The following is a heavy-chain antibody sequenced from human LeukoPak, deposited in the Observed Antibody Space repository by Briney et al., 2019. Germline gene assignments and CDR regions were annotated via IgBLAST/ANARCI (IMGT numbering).Heavy chain of an antibody. J-gene: IGHJ6*03. V-gene: IGHV3-20*04. CDR1: GFTFADYG. CDR2: INCNGGNI. Sequence: GGTLRLSCAVSGFTFADYGMTWVRQVPGKGLEWVSTINCNGGNISYADSVKGRFTISRDNAKYSLSLQMNSLRAEDTAVYYFARGGITIFGASFQMDVWGKGTPVTVS. D-gene: IGHD3-3*01. CDR3: ARGGITIFGASFQMDV.